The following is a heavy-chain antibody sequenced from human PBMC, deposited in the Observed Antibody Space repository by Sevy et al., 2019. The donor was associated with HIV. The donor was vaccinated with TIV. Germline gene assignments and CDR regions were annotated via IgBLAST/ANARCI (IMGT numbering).Heavy chain of an antibody. J-gene: IGHJ5*02. CDR2: ISGSGGST. Sequence: GGSLRLSCAASGFTFSSYAMSWVRQAPGKGLEWVSAISGSGGSTYYADSVKGRFTISRDNSKNRLYLQMNSLRAEDTAVYYCAKDGMVRGVIFVYNWFDPWGQGTLVTVSS. CDR1: GFTFSSYA. D-gene: IGHD3-10*01. V-gene: IGHV3-23*01. CDR3: AKDGMVRGVIFVYNWFDP.